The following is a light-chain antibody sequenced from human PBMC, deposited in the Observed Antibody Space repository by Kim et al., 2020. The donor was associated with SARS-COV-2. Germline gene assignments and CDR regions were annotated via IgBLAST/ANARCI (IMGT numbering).Light chain of an antibody. CDR3: AAWDDSLSVV. J-gene: IGLJ2*01. CDR2: RNN. V-gene: IGLV1-47*01. CDR1: SSNIGSNY. Sequence: PGQRVTFSCSGSSSNIGSNYVYWYQQLPGTAPKLLIYRNNQRPSGVPDRFSGSKSGTSASLAISGLRSEDEADYYCAAWDDSLSVVFGGGTQLTVL.